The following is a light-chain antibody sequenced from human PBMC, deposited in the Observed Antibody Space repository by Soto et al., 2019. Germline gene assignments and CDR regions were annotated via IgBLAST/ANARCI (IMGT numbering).Light chain of an antibody. CDR3: LQINMYPYT. Sequence: IQLTQSPSSLPASVGDRVTITCRASQGITTYLAWYQQKPGKAPTLLIYAASAMQSGVPSRFSGSGSGTDFTLTISSLQPEDFATYFCLQINMYPYTFGQGTKLEIK. CDR2: AAS. V-gene: IGKV1-9*01. CDR1: QGITTY. J-gene: IGKJ2*01.